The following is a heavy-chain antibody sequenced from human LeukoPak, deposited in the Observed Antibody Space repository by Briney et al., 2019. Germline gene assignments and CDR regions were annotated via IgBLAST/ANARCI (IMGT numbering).Heavy chain of an antibody. J-gene: IGHJ3*02. CDR3: GGLIRTDAFDI. CDR1: GFSFNNYA. V-gene: IGHV3-64D*06. D-gene: IGHD3-10*01. CDR2: INSDGGSS. Sequence: PGGSLRLSCSASGFSFNNYAVHWVRQAPGKGLEYVSGINSDGGSSHYADSAKGRFTISRDNSKNALYLQLSSLRPEDTALVALGGLIRTDAFDIWGQGTMVTVSS.